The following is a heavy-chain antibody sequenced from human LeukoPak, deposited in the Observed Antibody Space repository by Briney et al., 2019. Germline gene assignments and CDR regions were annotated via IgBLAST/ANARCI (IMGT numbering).Heavy chain of an antibody. Sequence: SETLSLTCTVSGGSISSHYWSWIRQSPGKGLEWIGYIYHSGSTNYNPSLKSRVTISVDTSKNQFSLKLSSVTAADTAVYYCANLDWFDPWGQGTLVTVSS. CDR2: IYHSGST. CDR1: GGSISSHY. J-gene: IGHJ5*02. V-gene: IGHV4-59*11. CDR3: ANLDWFDP.